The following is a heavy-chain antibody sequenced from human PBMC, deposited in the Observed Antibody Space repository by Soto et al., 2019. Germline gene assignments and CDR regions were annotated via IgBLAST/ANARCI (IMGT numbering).Heavy chain of an antibody. D-gene: IGHD2-2*02. CDR3: VRGQSVLYVDR. CDR1: GYTFTDFY. Sequence: GSVQGSRKSSGYTFTDFYIHWVRQVPGQGLEWVGWINPKNGGINYAQKFQGRVTMTRDTSVNTTHMDPNTPKFAGSAIYYGVRGQSVLYVDRWGRGTQVTLCS. V-gene: IGHV1-2*02. CDR2: INPKNGGI. J-gene: IGHJ1*01.